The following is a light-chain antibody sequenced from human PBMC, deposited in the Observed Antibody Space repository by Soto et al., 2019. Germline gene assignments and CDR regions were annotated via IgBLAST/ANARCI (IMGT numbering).Light chain of an antibody. J-gene: IGLJ2*01. V-gene: IGLV4-69*01. CDR1: SGHSSYA. CDR3: QTWGTGPLV. Sequence: QPVLTQSPSASASLGASVKLTCTLSSGHSSYAIAWHQQQPEKGPRYLMKLNSDGSHSKGDGIPDRFSGSSSGAERYLTISSLQSEDEADYYCQTWGTGPLVFGGGTKVTV. CDR2: LNSDGSH.